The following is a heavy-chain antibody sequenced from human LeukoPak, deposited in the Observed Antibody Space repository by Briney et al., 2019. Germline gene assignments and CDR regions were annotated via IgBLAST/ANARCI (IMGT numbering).Heavy chain of an antibody. J-gene: IGHJ4*02. Sequence: ASVKLSCTASGYTFTSYYMHWGRQAPGQGLEWMGWINPNSGGTNYAKTSQGRGTTTTDTSTSTAYIELSRLRSDETAVYYCATVGFTIFGVVGQYYFDYWGQGTLVTVSS. CDR1: GYTFTSYY. CDR3: ATVGFTIFGVVGQYYFDY. CDR2: INPNSGGT. V-gene: IGHV1-2*02. D-gene: IGHD3-3*01.